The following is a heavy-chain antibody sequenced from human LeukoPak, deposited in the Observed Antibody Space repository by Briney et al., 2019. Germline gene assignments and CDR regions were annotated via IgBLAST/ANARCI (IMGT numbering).Heavy chain of an antibody. D-gene: IGHD3-22*01. Sequence: PSETLSLTCTVSGGSISSSSYYWGWIRQPPGTGLEWIGSIYYSGSTYYNPSLKSRVTISVDTSKNQFSLKLSSVTAADTAVYYCAKESSSGYYYPFDYWGQGTLVTVSS. V-gene: IGHV4-39*01. CDR2: IYYSGST. J-gene: IGHJ4*02. CDR3: AKESSSGYYYPFDY. CDR1: GGSISSSSYY.